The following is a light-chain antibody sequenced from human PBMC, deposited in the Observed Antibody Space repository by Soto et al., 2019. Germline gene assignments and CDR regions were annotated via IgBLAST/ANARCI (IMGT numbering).Light chain of an antibody. CDR2: EVS. CDR1: SSDVGSYNL. Sequence: QSVLTQPASVSGYPGQSITISCTRTSSDVGSYNLVSWYQQHPGKAPKLMIYEVSKRPSGVSNRFSGSKSGNTASLTISGLQAEDEADYYCSSYAGSSTYVFGTGTKVTVL. CDR3: SSYAGSSTYV. V-gene: IGLV2-23*02. J-gene: IGLJ1*01.